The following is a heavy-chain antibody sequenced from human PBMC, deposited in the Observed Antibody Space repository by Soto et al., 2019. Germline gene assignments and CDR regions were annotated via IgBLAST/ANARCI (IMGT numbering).Heavy chain of an antibody. J-gene: IGHJ5*01. D-gene: IGHD3-22*01. CDR3: AKGRVGSGYYHNWFDS. V-gene: IGHV3-23*01. Sequence: EVHLLESGGALVQPGGSLTLSCAASGFSFSDYAMSWVRQAPGKGLEWVSSISRTGDSAYYADSVKGRFAISRDSSKNRLSLHMKGLRVEDTALYYCAKGRVGSGYYHNWFDSWGQGTLITVSS. CDR1: GFSFSDYA. CDR2: ISRTGDSA.